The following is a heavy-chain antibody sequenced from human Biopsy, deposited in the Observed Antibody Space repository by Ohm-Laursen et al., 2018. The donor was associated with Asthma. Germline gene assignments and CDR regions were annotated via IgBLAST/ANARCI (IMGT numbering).Heavy chain of an antibody. CDR3: ARSPYYYSLLGPTRGFGVYAV. J-gene: IGHJ3*01. Sequence: TLSLTWVVYGGSFSNYYWTWIRQPPGKGLEWIGEINHRGSTNYNPSLKSRVTLSVDTSKNQFSVKLRSVTAADTAVYYCARSPYYYSLLGPTRGFGVYAVWGHGTLVTVSS. D-gene: IGHD3-10*01. V-gene: IGHV4-34*01. CDR2: INHRGST. CDR1: GGSFSNYY.